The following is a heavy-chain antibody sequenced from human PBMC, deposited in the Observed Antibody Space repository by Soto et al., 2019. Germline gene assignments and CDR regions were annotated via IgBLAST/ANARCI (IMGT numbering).Heavy chain of an antibody. CDR1: GGSISSYY. J-gene: IGHJ4*02. D-gene: IGHD6-13*01. CDR2: IYCSGST. Sequence: ETLSLTCTVSGGSISSYYWSWIRQPPGKGLEWIGYIYCSGSTNYNPSLKSRVTISVDTSKNQFSLKLSSVTAADTAVYYCARGKKYSSSWFVWGQGTLVTVSS. V-gene: IGHV4-59*01. CDR3: ARGKKYSSSWFV.